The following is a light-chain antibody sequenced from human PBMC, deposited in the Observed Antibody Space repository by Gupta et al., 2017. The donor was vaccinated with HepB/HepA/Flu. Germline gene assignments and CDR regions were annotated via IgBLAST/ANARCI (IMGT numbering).Light chain of an antibody. V-gene: IGKV3-15*01. Sequence: EIVMTQSPATLSVSPGERVTLSCRASQSVASNLAWYQHKPGQAPRLHMYDVSTRATNIPARFSGSGFGTEFTLTISSLQSDDFAVDYCQMYNNWPPTWAFGQGTKVEIK. CDR2: DVS. J-gene: IGKJ1*01. CDR1: QSVASN. CDR3: QMYNNWPPTWA.